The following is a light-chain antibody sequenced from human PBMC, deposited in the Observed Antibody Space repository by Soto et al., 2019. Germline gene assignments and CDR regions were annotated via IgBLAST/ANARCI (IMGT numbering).Light chain of an antibody. CDR1: SSDVGGYNF. J-gene: IGLJ3*02. Sequence: QSVLTQPASVSGSPGQSITISCTGTSSDVGGYNFVSWYQQHPGKAPRLMIFEVNNRPSGVSDRFSGSKSGNTASLTISGLQAEDEADYYCSSYTFSSTLVVXGGGTKVTVL. CDR3: SSYTFSSTLVV. V-gene: IGLV2-14*01. CDR2: EVN.